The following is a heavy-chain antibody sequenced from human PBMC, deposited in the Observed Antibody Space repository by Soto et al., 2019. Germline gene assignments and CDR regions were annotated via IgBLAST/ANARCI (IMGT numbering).Heavy chain of an antibody. D-gene: IGHD2-21*01. Sequence: QVQLVESGGGVVQPGRSLRLSCAASGFTFSSSGMHWVRQAPGKGLEWVSVIWYDGNNKYYADSVKGRFTISRDTSKNTVYLQRNSRGAGETAVYYCAKDRGGGAVVPDYWGQGTLVSVSS. CDR3: AKDRGGGAVVPDY. CDR1: GFTFSSSG. CDR2: IWYDGNNK. V-gene: IGHV3-33*06. J-gene: IGHJ4*02.